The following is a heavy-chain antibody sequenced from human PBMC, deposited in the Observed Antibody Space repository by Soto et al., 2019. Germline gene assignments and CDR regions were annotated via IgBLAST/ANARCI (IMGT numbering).Heavy chain of an antibody. D-gene: IGHD3-3*01. CDR2: ISSSSSTI. J-gene: IGHJ4*02. CDR1: GFTFSSYS. CDR3: ARASLYDFWSGFPYFDY. V-gene: IGHV3-48*01. Sequence: GGSLRLSCAASGFTFSSYSMNWVRQAPGKGLEWVSYISSSSSTIYYADSVKGRFTISRDNANNSLYLQMNSLRAEDTAVYYCARASLYDFWSGFPYFDYWGQGTLVTVSS.